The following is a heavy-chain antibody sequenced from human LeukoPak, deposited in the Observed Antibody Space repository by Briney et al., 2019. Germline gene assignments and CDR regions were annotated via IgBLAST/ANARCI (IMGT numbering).Heavy chain of an antibody. CDR3: ARHVPAASYYYYGMDV. Sequence: SETLSLTCTVSGGSISSSSYYWGWIRQPPGRGLEWIGSIYYSGSTYYNPSLKSRVTISVDTSKNQFSLKLSSVTAADTAVYYCARHVPAASYYYYGMDVWGQGTTVTVSS. CDR1: GGSISSSSYY. V-gene: IGHV4-39*01. CDR2: IYYSGST. D-gene: IGHD2-2*01. J-gene: IGHJ6*02.